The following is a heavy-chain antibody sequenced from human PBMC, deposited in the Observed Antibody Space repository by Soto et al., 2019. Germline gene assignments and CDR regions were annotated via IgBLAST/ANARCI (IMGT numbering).Heavy chain of an antibody. V-gene: IGHV4-59*01. D-gene: IGHD2-2*01. CDR1: SGSISSYY. Sequence: QVQLQESGPGLVKPSETLSLTCTVSSGSISSYYWNWIRQPPGKGLEWIGSIYYSGNTNYSPSLKRRVTISVDTSKKQFSLKLTSVTAADTAMYYCASGYCSSTSCYEFDYWGQGTLVTVSS. CDR2: IYYSGNT. CDR3: ASGYCSSTSCYEFDY. J-gene: IGHJ4*02.